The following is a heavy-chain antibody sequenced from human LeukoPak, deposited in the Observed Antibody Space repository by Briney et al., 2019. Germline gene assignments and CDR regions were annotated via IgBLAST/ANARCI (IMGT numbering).Heavy chain of an antibody. V-gene: IGHV3-33*01. Sequence: GGSLRLSCAASGFTFSSYGMRWVRQAPGKGLEWVSIIWYDGSNKYYADSVKGRFTISKDNSKNTLYLQMNSLGAEDTAIYYCARDPGHNGWYGDNWGQGTLVTVSS. CDR1: GFTFSSYG. CDR3: ARDPGHNGWYGDN. D-gene: IGHD6-19*01. J-gene: IGHJ4*02. CDR2: IWYDGSNK.